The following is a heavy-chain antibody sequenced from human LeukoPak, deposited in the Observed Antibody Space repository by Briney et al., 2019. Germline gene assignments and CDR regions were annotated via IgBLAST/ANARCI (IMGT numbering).Heavy chain of an antibody. V-gene: IGHV1-2*02. Sequence: ASMKVSCKASGYTFTGYYMHWVRQAPGQGLEWMGWINPNSGGTNYAQKFQGRVTMTRDTSISTAYMELSRLRSDDTAVYYCARDLPEEYQLQHTQFDYWGQGTLVTVSS. CDR3: ARDLPEEYQLQHTQFDY. J-gene: IGHJ4*02. D-gene: IGHD2-2*01. CDR2: INPNSGGT. CDR1: GYTFTGYY.